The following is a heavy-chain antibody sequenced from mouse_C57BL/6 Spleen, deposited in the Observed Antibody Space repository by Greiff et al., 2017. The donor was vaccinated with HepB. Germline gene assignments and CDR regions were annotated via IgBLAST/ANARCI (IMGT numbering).Heavy chain of an antibody. CDR3: ARDPGFDV. V-gene: IGHV3-6*01. J-gene: IGHJ1*03. CDR1: GYSITSGYY. CDR2: ISYDGSN. Sequence: EVQLQQSGPGLVKPSQSLSLTCSVTGYSITSGYYWNWIRQFPGNKLEWMGYISYDGSNNYNPSLKNRISITRDTSKNQFFLKLNSVTTEDTATYYCARDPGFDVWGTGTTVTVSS.